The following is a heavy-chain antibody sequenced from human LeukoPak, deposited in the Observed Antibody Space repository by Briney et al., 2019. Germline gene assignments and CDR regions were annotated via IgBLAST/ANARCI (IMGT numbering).Heavy chain of an antibody. D-gene: IGHD2-21*02. J-gene: IGHJ3*02. V-gene: IGHV4-39*01. CDR3: ARSHIVAVTGFAFDI. CDR2: IYYSGST. CDR1: GDSILTRTYY. Sequence: SETLSLTCTVSGDSILTRTYYWGWIRQPPGKGLEWIGSIYYSGSTYYNPSLKSRVTITVDTSKNQFSLKLSSVTAADTTVYYCARSHIVAVTGFAFDIWGQGTLVTVSS.